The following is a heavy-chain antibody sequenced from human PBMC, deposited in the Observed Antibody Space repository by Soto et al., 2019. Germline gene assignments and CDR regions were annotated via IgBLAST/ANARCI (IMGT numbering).Heavy chain of an antibody. CDR2: INPNSGGT. V-gene: IGHV1-2*04. Sequence: GASVKVSCKASGYTFTGYYMHWVRQAPGQGLEWMGWINPNSGGTNYAQKFQGWVTMTRDTSISTAYMELSRLRSDDTAVYYCARDLGSSGSYQNYYYYGMDVWGQGTTVTVSS. CDR3: ARDLGSSGSYQNYYYYGMDV. CDR1: GYTFTGYY. D-gene: IGHD1-26*01. J-gene: IGHJ6*02.